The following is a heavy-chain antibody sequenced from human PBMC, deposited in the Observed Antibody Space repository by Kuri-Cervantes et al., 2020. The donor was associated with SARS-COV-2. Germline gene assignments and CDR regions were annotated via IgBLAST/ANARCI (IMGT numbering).Heavy chain of an antibody. J-gene: IGHJ4*02. CDR3: ARGGCGGDCSLDY. CDR1: GGSISSYY. D-gene: IGHD2-21*02. CDR2: IYYSGST. V-gene: IGHV4-59*12. Sequence: LRLSCTVSGGSISSYYWSWIRQPPGKGLEWIGYIYYSGSTNYNPSLKSRVTISVDTSKSQFSLRLNSVTAAGTAVYYCARGGCGGDCSLDYWGQGTLVTVSS.